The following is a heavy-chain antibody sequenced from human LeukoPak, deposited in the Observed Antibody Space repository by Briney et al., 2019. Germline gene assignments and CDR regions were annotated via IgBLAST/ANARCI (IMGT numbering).Heavy chain of an antibody. CDR1: GGSISNYY. Sequence: PSETLSLTCTVSGGSISNYYWSWIRQPAGMGLEWIGRIYASGSTNYNPSLKSRVTMSVDTSNNQFSLNLSSVTVADTAVYYCARTSARGAQFDYWGQGTLVTVSS. J-gene: IGHJ4*02. CDR3: ARTSARGAQFDY. V-gene: IGHV4-4*07. CDR2: IYASGST. D-gene: IGHD3-10*01.